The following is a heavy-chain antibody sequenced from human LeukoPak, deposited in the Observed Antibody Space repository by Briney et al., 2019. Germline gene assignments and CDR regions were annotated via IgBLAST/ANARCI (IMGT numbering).Heavy chain of an antibody. D-gene: IGHD3-22*01. V-gene: IGHV3-74*01. J-gene: IGHJ3*02. Sequence: GGSLRLSCAASGFTFTNYWMHWVRQAPGMGLVWVSRLPPDELGIIYADSVKGRFTVSRDNAKNTVYLQMNNLRVDDTAMYYCARGGRGSAAVVAPRSFDIWGQGTMVTVSS. CDR2: LPPDELGI. CDR1: GFTFTNYW. CDR3: ARGGRGSAAVVAPRSFDI.